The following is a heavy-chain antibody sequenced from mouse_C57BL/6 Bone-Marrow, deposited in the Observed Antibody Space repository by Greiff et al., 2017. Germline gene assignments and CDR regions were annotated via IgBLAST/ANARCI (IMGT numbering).Heavy chain of an antibody. CDR1: GYTFTSYW. CDR2: IDPSDSYS. D-gene: IGHD2-2*01. Sequence: QVQLKQPGAELVMPGASVKLSCKASGYTFTSYWMHWVKQRPGQGLEWIGEIDPSDSYSNYNQKFKGKSTLTVDKSSSTAYMQLSSQKSEDSAVYYCARGEGYGHADWYFDGWGTGTTVTVSS. CDR3: ARGEGYGHADWYFDG. V-gene: IGHV1-69*01. J-gene: IGHJ1*03.